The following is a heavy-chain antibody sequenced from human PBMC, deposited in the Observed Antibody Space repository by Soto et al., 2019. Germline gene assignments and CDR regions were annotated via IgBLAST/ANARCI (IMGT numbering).Heavy chain of an antibody. D-gene: IGHD3-22*01. J-gene: IGHJ4*02. Sequence: QVELQESGPGLVKPSWTLSLTCAAFGNSVSTTNWWSWVRQSPGKGLEWIGEVYHSGTPNYNPSLKSRVTTSLEEYKNQSALKLSSVTAADTAVYYCARDVGYHYDGSPSGQFDFWGQGTLVIVSS. CDR2: VYHSGTP. CDR1: GNSVSTTNW. CDR3: ARDVGYHYDGSPSGQFDF. V-gene: IGHV4-4*02.